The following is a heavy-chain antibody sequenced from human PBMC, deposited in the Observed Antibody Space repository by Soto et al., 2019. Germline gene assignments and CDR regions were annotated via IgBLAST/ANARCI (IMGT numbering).Heavy chain of an antibody. CDR2: INHSGST. D-gene: IGHD6-19*01. CDR3: ASSYPPTVAGREGDGY. Sequence: QVQLQQWGAGLLKPSETMSLTCAVYGGSFSGYYWSWIRQPPGKGLEWIGEINHSGSTNYNPSLKSRVTISVDTSKNQFSLKLSSVTAADTAVYYCASSYPPTVAGREGDGYWGQGTLVTVSS. CDR1: GGSFSGYY. J-gene: IGHJ4*02. V-gene: IGHV4-34*01.